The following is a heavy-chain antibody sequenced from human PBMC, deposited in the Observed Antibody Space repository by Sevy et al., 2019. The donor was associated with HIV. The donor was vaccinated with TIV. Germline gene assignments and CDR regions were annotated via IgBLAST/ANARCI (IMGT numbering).Heavy chain of an antibody. Sequence: GGSLRLSCAASGFSFSSYGMHWVRQAPGKGLEWMSYIQYDGSNKDYADSVKGRFTISRDNSKNTLYLQMNSLRVEDTAVFYCVKEGGGEGGDHWFQGTLVTVSS. J-gene: IGHJ4*02. V-gene: IGHV3-30*02. D-gene: IGHD2-21*01. CDR2: IQYDGSNK. CDR1: GFSFSSYG. CDR3: VKEGGGEGGDH.